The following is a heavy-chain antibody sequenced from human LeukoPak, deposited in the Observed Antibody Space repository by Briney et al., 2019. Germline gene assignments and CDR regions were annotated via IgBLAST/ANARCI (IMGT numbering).Heavy chain of an antibody. CDR3: AKDTNKYNLYYFDY. CDR1: GFTFDDYA. Sequence: GGSLRLSCAASGFTFDDYAMHWVRQAPGKGLEWVSGISWNSGSIGYADSVKGRFTISRDNAKNSLYLQMSSLRAEDTALYYCAKDTNKYNLYYFDYWGQGTLVTVSS. J-gene: IGHJ4*02. V-gene: IGHV3-9*01. D-gene: IGHD1-14*01. CDR2: ISWNSGSI.